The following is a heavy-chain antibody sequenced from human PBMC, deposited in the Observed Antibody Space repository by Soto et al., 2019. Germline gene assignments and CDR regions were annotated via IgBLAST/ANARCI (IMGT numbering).Heavy chain of an antibody. CDR2: IKSNTDGGAP. CDR1: GFPFNNAW. D-gene: IGHD3-3*01. Sequence: EVQLVESGGGLVKPGGSLRLSCAASGFPFNNAWMKWVRQAPGKGLEWVGRIKSNTDGGAPDYAAAVKGRFTISRDDSKDTLYLHMNSLKAEDTAVYYCAIDPHKKRFLEWLLGDVDKTAADVLDSWGQGTLVTVSS. J-gene: IGHJ4*02. CDR3: AIDPHKKRFLEWLLGDVDKTAADVLDS. V-gene: IGHV3-15*07.